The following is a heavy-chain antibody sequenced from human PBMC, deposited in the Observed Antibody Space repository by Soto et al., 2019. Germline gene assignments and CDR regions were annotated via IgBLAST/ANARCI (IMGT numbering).Heavy chain of an antibody. CDR3: ARGGGVGVAGSAAFDM. V-gene: IGHV1-2*02. J-gene: IGHJ3*02. D-gene: IGHD3-3*01. CDR2: INPATGAA. Sequence: QLHLVQSGAVVKKPGASVTVSCSASGYPVTAYYMHWVRQAPGRGLEWMGGINPATGAAKYTQTFQGRVTMPREPSTGTVFMELGGLTSEDTAVFYCARGGGVGVAGSAAFDMWGQGTLVTVSS. CDR1: GYPVTAYY.